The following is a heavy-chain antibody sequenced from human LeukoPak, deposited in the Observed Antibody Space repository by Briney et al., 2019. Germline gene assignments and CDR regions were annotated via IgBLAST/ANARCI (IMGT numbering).Heavy chain of an antibody. V-gene: IGHV3-21*01. J-gene: IGHJ4*02. CDR2: ISSSSSYI. CDR3: ARAELLWFDLDY. D-gene: IGHD3-10*01. Sequence: PGGSLRLSCAASGFTFSDYEMSWIRQAPGKGLEWVSSISSSSSYIYYADSVKGRFTISRDNAKNSLYLQMNSLRAEDTAVYYCARAELLWFDLDYWGQGTLVTVSS. CDR1: GFTFSDYE.